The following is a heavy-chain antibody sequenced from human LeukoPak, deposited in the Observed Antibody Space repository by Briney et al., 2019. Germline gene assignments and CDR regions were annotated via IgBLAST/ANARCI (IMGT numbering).Heavy chain of an antibody. V-gene: IGHV3-48*01. CDR3: ARDKYSYGSIYFDY. CDR2: ISSSSSTI. D-gene: IGHD5-18*01. J-gene: IGHJ4*02. CDR1: GFTFSSYS. Sequence: GGSLRLSCAASGFTFSSYSMNWVRQAPGKGLEWVSYISSSSSTIYYADSVKGRFTISRDNAKNSLYLQMNSLRAEDTAVYYCARDKYSYGSIYFDYWGQGTLDTVSS.